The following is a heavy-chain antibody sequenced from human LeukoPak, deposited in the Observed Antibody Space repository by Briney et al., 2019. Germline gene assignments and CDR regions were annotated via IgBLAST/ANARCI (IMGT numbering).Heavy chain of an antibody. CDR1: GYTLTELS. CDR3: ARVAAQFDY. V-gene: IGHV1-24*01. CDR2: FDPEDGET. D-gene: IGHD6-6*01. Sequence: ASVKVSCKVSGYTLTELSMHWVRQAPGKGLEWMGGFDPEDGETIYAQKLQGRVTMTTDTSTSTAYMELRSLRSDDTAVYYCARVAAQFDYWGQGTLVTVSS. J-gene: IGHJ4*02.